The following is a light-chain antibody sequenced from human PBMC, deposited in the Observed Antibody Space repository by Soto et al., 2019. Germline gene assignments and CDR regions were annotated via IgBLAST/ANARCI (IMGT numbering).Light chain of an antibody. CDR2: KAS. J-gene: IGKJ1*01. CDR1: QTISSW. CDR3: QQSYEIPRT. Sequence: QMTQSPSTLSGSVGDRVTITCRASQTISSWLAWYQQKPGKAPKLLIYKASTLKSGVPSRFSGSGSGTEFTLTISSLQPDDFATYYCQQSYEIPRTFGQGTKVDSK. V-gene: IGKV1-5*03.